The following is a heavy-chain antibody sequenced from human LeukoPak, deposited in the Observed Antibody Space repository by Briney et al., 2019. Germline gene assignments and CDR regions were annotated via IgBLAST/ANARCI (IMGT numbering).Heavy chain of an antibody. CDR3: ARVGFGYDSSGYYYGGAFDI. CDR1: GFTFSSYD. Sequence: PGGSLRLSCAASGFTFSSYDMHWVRQATGKGLEWVSAIGTAGDTYYPGSVKGRFTISRENAKNSLYLQMNSLRAGDTAVYYCARVGFGYDSSGYYYGGAFDIWGQGTMVTVSS. CDR2: IGTAGDT. V-gene: IGHV3-13*04. J-gene: IGHJ3*02. D-gene: IGHD3-22*01.